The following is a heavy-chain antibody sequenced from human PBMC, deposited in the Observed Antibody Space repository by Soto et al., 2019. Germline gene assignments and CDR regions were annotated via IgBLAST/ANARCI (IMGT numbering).Heavy chain of an antibody. CDR3: CRKDARWGSCDY. CDR1: GITFSASA. V-gene: IGHV3-73*02. J-gene: IGHJ4*02. D-gene: IGHD2-21*01. Sequence: EVQLVESGGGLVQPGGSLKLSCAASGITFSASAMHWVRQAPGKGLEWVGRIRNKVDSYQTVYAAPVNCRFTISRDDSKNMAYLQMNSMTNEDTAVYYCCRKDARWGSCDYWGQGTRVTVSS. CDR2: IRNKVDSYQT.